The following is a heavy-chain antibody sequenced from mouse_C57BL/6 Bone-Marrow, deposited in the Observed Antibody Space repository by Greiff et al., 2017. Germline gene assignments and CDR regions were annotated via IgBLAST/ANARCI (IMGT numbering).Heavy chain of an antibody. J-gene: IGHJ2*01. V-gene: IGHV3-6*01. CDR3: AREKKFTHYYGSSLFDY. CDR2: ISYDGSN. Sequence: EVKLQESGPGLVKPSQSLSLTCSVTGYSITSGYYWNWIRQFPGNKLEWMGYISYDGSNNYNPSLKNRISITRDTSKNQFFLKLNSVTTEDTATYYCAREKKFTHYYGSSLFDYWGQGTTLTVSS. CDR1: GYSITSGYY. D-gene: IGHD1-1*01.